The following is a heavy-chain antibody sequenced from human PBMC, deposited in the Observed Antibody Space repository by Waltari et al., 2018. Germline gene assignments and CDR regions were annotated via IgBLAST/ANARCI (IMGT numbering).Heavy chain of an antibody. V-gene: IGHV4-38-2*01. D-gene: IGHD3-16*01. Sequence: QVQLQESGPGLVKPSETLSLTCAVSGYSISSGYYWGWIRQPPGKGLEWIGCIYHSGSTYYNPSLKSRVTISVDTSKNQFSLKLSSVTAADTAVYYCARHPGWGFDYWGQGTLVTVSS. CDR1: GYSISSGYY. CDR2: IYHSGST. J-gene: IGHJ4*02. CDR3: ARHPGWGFDY.